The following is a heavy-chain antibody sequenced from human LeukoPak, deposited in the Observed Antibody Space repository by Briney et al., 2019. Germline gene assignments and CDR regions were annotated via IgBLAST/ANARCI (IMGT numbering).Heavy chain of an antibody. J-gene: IGHJ4*02. CDR2: LYSGGST. CDR3: ASGLGYSSGYWPSFDY. Sequence: GGSLTLSCAASGFTVSSNYMSWVRQAPGKGLEWVSVLYSGGSTYYTDSVKGRFTMSRDNPKNTLYLQMNSLRAEDTAVYYCASGLGYSSGYWPSFDYWGQGTLVTVSS. D-gene: IGHD3-22*01. V-gene: IGHV3-53*01. CDR1: GFTVSSNY.